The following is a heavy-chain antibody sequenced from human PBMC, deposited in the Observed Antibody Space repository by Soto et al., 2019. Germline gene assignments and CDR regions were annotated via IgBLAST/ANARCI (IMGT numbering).Heavy chain of an antibody. CDR1: GGSFSNNY. CDR3: ATSLWFGTQPEI. J-gene: IGHJ4*02. CDR2: IIPSGTT. Sequence: XTLSLPCAVYGGSFSNNYWTWFRQPPGKGLEWIGEIIPSGTTKYIPSLKSRGTISVDTSRKQFFLKVTSFSAADTAVYYCATSLWFGTQPEIWGPGTLVTVSS. V-gene: IGHV4-34*12. D-gene: IGHD3-10*01.